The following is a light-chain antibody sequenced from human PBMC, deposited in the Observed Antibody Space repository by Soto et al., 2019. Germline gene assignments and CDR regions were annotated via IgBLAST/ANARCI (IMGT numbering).Light chain of an antibody. CDR1: QAISRA. V-gene: IGKV1D-13*01. J-gene: IGKJ4*01. CDR3: QQHYNYPLS. Sequence: AIQLTQSPSSLAASVGDRVTITCRASQAISRALSWYQQKPGNAPKLLIYTTSNLLSGVPSRFSASGSDTEFTLTVSSLQPEDYATYYCQQHYNYPLSFGGGTKVDIK. CDR2: TTS.